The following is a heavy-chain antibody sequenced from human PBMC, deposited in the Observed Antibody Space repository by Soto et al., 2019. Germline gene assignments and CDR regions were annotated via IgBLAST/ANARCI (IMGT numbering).Heavy chain of an antibody. CDR3: ARLSGITIFGVVKGPFDY. J-gene: IGHJ4*02. Sequence: SETLSLTCAVYGGSFSGYYWIWIRQPPGKGLEWIGEINHSGSTNYNPSPKSRVTISVDTSKNQFSLKLSSVTAADTAVYYCARLSGITIFGVVKGPFDYWGQGTLVTVSS. CDR1: GGSFSGYY. CDR2: INHSGST. D-gene: IGHD3-3*01. V-gene: IGHV4-34*01.